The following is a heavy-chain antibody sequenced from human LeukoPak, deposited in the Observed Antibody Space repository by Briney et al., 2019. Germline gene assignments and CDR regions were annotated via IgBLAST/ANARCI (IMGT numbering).Heavy chain of an antibody. J-gene: IGHJ3*02. CDR1: GGSISSGSNY. Sequence: PSETLSLTCNVSGGSISSGSNYWGWIRQPPGKTLEWIGSIYSGGSTYYNPSLKSRVIILIDTSKNHFSLTLSSVTAADTAVYYCARSDGYGLVGIWGQGTMVTVSS. D-gene: IGHD3-10*01. CDR3: ARSDGYGLVGI. CDR2: IYSGGST. V-gene: IGHV4-39*07.